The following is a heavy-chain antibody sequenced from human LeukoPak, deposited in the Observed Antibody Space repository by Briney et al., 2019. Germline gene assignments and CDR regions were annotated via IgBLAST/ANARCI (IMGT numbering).Heavy chain of an antibody. CDR2: IYYSGST. D-gene: IGHD3-3*01. Sequence: SETLSLTCTVSGGSISSYYWSWIRQPPGKGLEWIGYIYYSGSTNYNPSLKSRVTISVDTSKNQFSLKLSSVTAADTAVYYCAKDGKLEWLPYYFDYWGQGTLVTVSS. J-gene: IGHJ4*02. V-gene: IGHV4-59*01. CDR1: GGSISSYY. CDR3: AKDGKLEWLPYYFDY.